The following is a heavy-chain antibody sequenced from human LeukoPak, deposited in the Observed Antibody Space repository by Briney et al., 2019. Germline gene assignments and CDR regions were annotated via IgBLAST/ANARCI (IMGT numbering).Heavy chain of an antibody. D-gene: IGHD3-22*01. Sequence: SETLSLTCTVSGDSMRSYYWSWIRQPPGKGLEWIGYIFYSGSTNYNPSLKSRVTISVDTSKNQFSLKLSSVTAADTAVYYCARGLYYYDSSGYHGTITEDYAFDIWGQGTMVTVSS. V-gene: IGHV4-59*01. CDR2: IFYSGST. J-gene: IGHJ3*02. CDR1: GDSMRSYY. CDR3: ARGLYYYDSSGYHGTITEDYAFDI.